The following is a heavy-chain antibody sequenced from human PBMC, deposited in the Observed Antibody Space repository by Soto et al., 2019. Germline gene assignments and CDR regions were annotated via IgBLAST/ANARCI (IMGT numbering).Heavy chain of an antibody. CDR3: ARRGSGSYYDS. CDR2: ISGSGDST. V-gene: IGHV3-23*01. D-gene: IGHD1-26*01. Sequence: EVQLLESGGGLVQPGGSLRLSCAASGFPFSSYAMRWVRQAPVKGLEWVSAISGSGDSTYYADSVKGRFTISRDNSKNTLYLQMSSLRAEDTAVYYCARRGSGSYYDSWGQGTLVTVSS. J-gene: IGHJ4*02. CDR1: GFPFSSYA.